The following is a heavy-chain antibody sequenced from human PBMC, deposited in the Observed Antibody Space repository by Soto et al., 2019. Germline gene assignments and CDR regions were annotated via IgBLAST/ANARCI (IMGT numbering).Heavy chain of an antibody. J-gene: IGHJ4*02. D-gene: IGHD3-22*01. CDR2: IDPSDSYT. Sequence: GESLKISCKGSGYSFTSYWISWVRQMPGRGLEWMGRIDPSDSYTNYSPSFQGHVTISADKSISTAYLQWSSLKASDTAMYYCARQDYYREHYWGQGTLDTVSS. V-gene: IGHV5-10-1*01. CDR1: GYSFTSYW. CDR3: ARQDYYREHY.